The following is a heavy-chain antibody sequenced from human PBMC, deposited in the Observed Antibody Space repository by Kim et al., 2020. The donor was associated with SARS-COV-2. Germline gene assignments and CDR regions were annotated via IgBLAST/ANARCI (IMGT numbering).Heavy chain of an antibody. CDR3: ARGVNTGDSRGYYYVPFDS. Sequence: SETLSLTCAVSGGSFSGYYWSWIRQPPGKGLEWIWEINHSGSTNYNPSLTSRVTISVDTSKNQFSLKLSSMTAADTAVSYCARGVNTGDSRGYYYVPFDS. CDR2: INHSGST. J-gene: IGHJ5*01. V-gene: IGHV4-34*01. D-gene: IGHD3-22*01. CDR1: GGSFSGYY.